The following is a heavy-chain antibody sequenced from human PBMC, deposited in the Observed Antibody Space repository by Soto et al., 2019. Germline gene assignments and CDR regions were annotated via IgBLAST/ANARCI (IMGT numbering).Heavy chain of an antibody. J-gene: IGHJ5*02. V-gene: IGHV4-39*01. CDR1: GGSISSSSYY. CDR2: IYYSGST. Sequence: SETLSLTCTVSGGSISSSSYYWGWIRQPPGKGLEWIGSIYYSGSTYYNPSLKSRVTISVDTSKNQFSLKLSSVTAADTAVYYCARRVGYNWKRGNWFDPWGQGTLVTVSS. CDR3: ARRVGYNWKRGNWFDP. D-gene: IGHD1-1*01.